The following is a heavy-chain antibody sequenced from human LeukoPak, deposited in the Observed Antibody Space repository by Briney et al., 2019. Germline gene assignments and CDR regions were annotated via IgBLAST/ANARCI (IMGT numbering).Heavy chain of an antibody. Sequence: ASVKVSCKASGYTFTDYYIHWVRQAPGQGLEWMGWINPNSGGTNYAQNFQGRVTMTRDTSISTAYMELSSLRSEDTAMYYCARGRYTSGWYYFDYWGQGTLVTVSS. V-gene: IGHV1-2*02. CDR3: ARGRYTSGWYYFDY. D-gene: IGHD6-19*01. J-gene: IGHJ4*02. CDR2: INPNSGGT. CDR1: GYTFTDYY.